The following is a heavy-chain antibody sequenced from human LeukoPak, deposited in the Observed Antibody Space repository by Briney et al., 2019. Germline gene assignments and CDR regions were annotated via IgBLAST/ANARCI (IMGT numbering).Heavy chain of an antibody. J-gene: IGHJ4*02. D-gene: IGHD2/OR15-2a*01. CDR3: VSFYETY. V-gene: IGHV3-74*01. CDR2: INSDGSWT. Sequence: GGALRLSCAASGNYWMHWVRQAPGKGLVWVSHINSDGSWTSYADSVKGRFTISKDNAKNTVYLQMNSLRAEDTAVYYCVSFYETYWGRGTLVTVSS. CDR1: GNYW.